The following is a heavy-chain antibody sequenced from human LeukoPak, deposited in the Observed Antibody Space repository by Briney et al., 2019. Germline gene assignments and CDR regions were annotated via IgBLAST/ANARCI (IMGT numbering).Heavy chain of an antibody. J-gene: IGHJ4*02. CDR2: IYYSGST. CDR3: AKAVYSSGWYGPFDY. D-gene: IGHD6-19*01. CDR1: GGSISSYY. V-gene: IGHV4-59*08. Sequence: SETLSLTCTVSGGSISSYYWSWIRQPPGKGLEWIGYIYYSGSTNYNPSLKSRVTISVDTSKNQFSLKLSSVTAADTAVYYCAKAVYSSGWYGPFDYWGQGTLVTVSS.